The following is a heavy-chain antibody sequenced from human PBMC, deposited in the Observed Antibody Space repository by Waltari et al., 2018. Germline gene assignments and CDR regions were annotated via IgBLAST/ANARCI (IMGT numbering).Heavy chain of an antibody. CDR3: ARGISDGSGI. J-gene: IGHJ4*02. Sequence: QVQLQQWGAGLLKPSETLSLTCAVYGGSFSGYYWSWIRQPPGKGLEWIGEINHSGSTNYNPSLKSRVTISVDTSKNQFSLKLSSVTAADTAVYYCARGISDGSGIWGQGTLVTVSS. D-gene: IGHD3-10*01. CDR2: INHSGST. CDR1: GGSFSGYY. V-gene: IGHV4-34*01.